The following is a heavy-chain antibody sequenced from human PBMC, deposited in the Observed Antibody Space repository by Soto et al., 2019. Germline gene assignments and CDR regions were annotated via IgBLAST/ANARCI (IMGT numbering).Heavy chain of an antibody. CDR3: ARVPLAVTTQGRGYYYYGMDV. V-gene: IGHV3-33*01. CDR1: GFTFSSYG. J-gene: IGHJ6*02. D-gene: IGHD4-17*01. Sequence: QVQLVESWGGVVQPGRSLRLSCAASGFTFSSYGMHWVRQAPGKGLEWVAVIWYDGSNKYYADSVKGRFTISRDNSKNTLYLQMNSLRAEDTAVYYCARVPLAVTTQGRGYYYYGMDVWGQGTTVTVSS. CDR2: IWYDGSNK.